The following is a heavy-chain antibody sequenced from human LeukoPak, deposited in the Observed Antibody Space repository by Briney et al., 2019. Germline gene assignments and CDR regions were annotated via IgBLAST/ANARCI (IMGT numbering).Heavy chain of an antibody. CDR3: AKDDDWGRYKH. D-gene: IGHD3-16*01. CDR1: GFSFSSHG. V-gene: IGHV3-23*01. J-gene: IGHJ1*01. CDR2: ISPSGDIT. Sequence: GGSLRLSCAGSGFSFSSHGMNWVRQAPGKGLEWVSGISPSGDITCYADSVRGRFTIPRDNFKNTLSLQVNSLRAEDTAMYYCAKDDDWGRYKHWGQGTLVTVSS.